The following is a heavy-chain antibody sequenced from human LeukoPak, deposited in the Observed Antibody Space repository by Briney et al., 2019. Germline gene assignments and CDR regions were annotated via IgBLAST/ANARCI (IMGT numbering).Heavy chain of an antibody. CDR2: MNPNSGNT. CDR3: ASGGDSSGSYFQH. Sequence: ASVKVSCRASGYTFTSYDINWVRQATGQGLEWMGWMNPNSGNTGYAQKFQGRVTMTKNTSISTAYMELSSLRSEDTAVYYCASGGDSSGSYFQHWGQGTLVTVSS. V-gene: IGHV1-8*01. CDR1: GYTFTSYD. D-gene: IGHD3-22*01. J-gene: IGHJ1*01.